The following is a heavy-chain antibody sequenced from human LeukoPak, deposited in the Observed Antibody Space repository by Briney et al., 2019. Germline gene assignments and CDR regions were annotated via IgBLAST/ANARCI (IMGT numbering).Heavy chain of an antibody. Sequence: GGSLRLSCAASGFTFSSYWMSWVRQAPGKGLEWVANITQDGSEKYYVDSVKGRFTISRDNAKNSLYLQMNSLRAEDTAVYYCARSYDSSGYYHTPPDYWGQGTLVTVSS. CDR2: ITQDGSEK. V-gene: IGHV3-7*01. CDR1: GFTFSSYW. D-gene: IGHD3-22*01. J-gene: IGHJ4*02. CDR3: ARSYDSSGYYHTPPDY.